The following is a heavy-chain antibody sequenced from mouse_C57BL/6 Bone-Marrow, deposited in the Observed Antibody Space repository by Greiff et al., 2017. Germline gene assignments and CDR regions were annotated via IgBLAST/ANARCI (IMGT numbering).Heavy chain of an antibody. CDR1: GYTFTDYA. J-gene: IGHJ3*01. Sequence: QVQLQQSGAELVRPGASVTLSCKASGYTFTDYAMHWVKQTPVHGLEWIGAIDPETGGTAYNQKFKGKAILTADKSSSTAYMALRSLTSEDSAVYYCTRRPFYGSSPAWFAYWGQGTLVTVSA. CDR2: IDPETGGT. CDR3: TRRPFYGSSPAWFAY. V-gene: IGHV1-15*01. D-gene: IGHD1-1*01.